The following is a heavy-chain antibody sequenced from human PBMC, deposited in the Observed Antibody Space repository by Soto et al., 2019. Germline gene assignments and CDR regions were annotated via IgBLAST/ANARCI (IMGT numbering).Heavy chain of an antibody. J-gene: IGHJ4*02. CDR3: TMVRGVIIFFDY. Sequence: QVQLVQSGAEVKKPGASVKVSCKASGYTFTSYAMHWVRQAPGQRLEWMGWINAGNGNTKYSQKFQGRVTITRDTSASTAYMELSSLRSEDTAVYYCTMVRGVIIFFDYWGQGTLVTVSS. D-gene: IGHD3-10*01. CDR2: INAGNGNT. V-gene: IGHV1-3*01. CDR1: GYTFTSYA.